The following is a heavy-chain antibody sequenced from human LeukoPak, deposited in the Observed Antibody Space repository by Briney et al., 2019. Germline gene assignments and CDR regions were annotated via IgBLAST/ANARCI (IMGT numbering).Heavy chain of an antibody. V-gene: IGHV7-4-1*02. Sequence: GASVKVSCKASGYTFTYYGLNWVRQAPGQGLEWMGWINTNTGNPTYAQGFTGRFVFSLDTSVSTAYLQISSLKAEDTAVYYCARSREYSSSPLLLGPYYMDVWGKGTTVTVSS. CDR2: INTNTGNP. J-gene: IGHJ6*03. CDR1: GYTFTYYG. D-gene: IGHD6-6*01. CDR3: ARSREYSSSPLLLGPYYMDV.